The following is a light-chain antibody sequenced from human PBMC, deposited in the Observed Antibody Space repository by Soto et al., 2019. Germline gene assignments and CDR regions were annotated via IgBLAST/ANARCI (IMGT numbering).Light chain of an antibody. J-gene: IGKJ1*01. CDR1: QSVSSSY. CDR2: GAS. V-gene: IGKV3-20*01. Sequence: EIVLTQSPGTLSLSPGERATLSCRASQSVSSSYLAWYRQKPGQAPRLLIYGASSRATGIPDRFSGSGFGTDFTLTISGLEPEDSAVYYCQQYGNSPVTFGQGTRVGIK. CDR3: QQYGNSPVT.